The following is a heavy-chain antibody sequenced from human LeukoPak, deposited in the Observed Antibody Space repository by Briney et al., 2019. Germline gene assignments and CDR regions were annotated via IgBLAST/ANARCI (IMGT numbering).Heavy chain of an antibody. CDR2: IYYSGST. Sequence: KSSETLSLTCAVYGGSFSGYYWSWIRQPPGKGLEWIGSIYYSGSTYYNPSLKSRVTISVDTSKSQFSLKLSSVTAADTAVYYCARDGSYYGNDWGQGTLVTVSS. D-gene: IGHD3-10*01. J-gene: IGHJ4*02. CDR1: GGSFSGYY. V-gene: IGHV4-34*01. CDR3: ARDGSYYGND.